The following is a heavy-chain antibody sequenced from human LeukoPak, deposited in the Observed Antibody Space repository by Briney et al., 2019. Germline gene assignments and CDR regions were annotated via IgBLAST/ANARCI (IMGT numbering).Heavy chain of an antibody. V-gene: IGHV1-18*03. CDR1: GYSFVLYG. J-gene: IGHJ4*02. CDR2: ISSSTGDT. Sequence: ASVKVSCKASGYSFVLYGISWVRQAPGEGPEWMGWISSSTGDTNYAQKFQGRVTMTTDTSSSTAYMELRSLRLDDMAVYYCARDENYGIFFNVDYWGQGTWSPSPQ. CDR3: ARDENYGIFFNVDY. D-gene: IGHD4-17*01.